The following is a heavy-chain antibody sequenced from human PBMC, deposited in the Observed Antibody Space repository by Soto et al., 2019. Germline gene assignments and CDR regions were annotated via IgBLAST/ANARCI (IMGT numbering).Heavy chain of an antibody. CDR1: GGSITSSSYY. CDR2: IYYSGIT. V-gene: IGHV4-39*01. Sequence: SETLSLPCTVSGGSITSSSYYWGWIRQPPGKGLEWIGSIYYSGITHYNPSLKSRVTISIDTSKNQFSLKMSSVTAADTVVYYCARSTKFYGEQYMEVWGIVTTVTVSS. CDR3: ARSTKFYGEQYMEV. J-gene: IGHJ6*03. D-gene: IGHD4-17*01.